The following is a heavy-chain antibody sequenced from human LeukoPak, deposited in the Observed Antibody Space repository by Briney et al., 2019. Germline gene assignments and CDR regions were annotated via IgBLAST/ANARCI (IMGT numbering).Heavy chain of an antibody. D-gene: IGHD5-24*01. J-gene: IGHJ4*02. Sequence: SETLSLTCAVYGGSSSGYYWSWIPQPPGKGLEWIGEINHSGSTNYTPSLKSRVTISVDTSKNQFSLKLSSVTAADTAVYYCARRGRRGYNYFDYWGREPWSPSPQ. CDR1: GGSSSGYY. CDR2: INHSGST. CDR3: ARRGRRGYNYFDY. V-gene: IGHV4-34*01.